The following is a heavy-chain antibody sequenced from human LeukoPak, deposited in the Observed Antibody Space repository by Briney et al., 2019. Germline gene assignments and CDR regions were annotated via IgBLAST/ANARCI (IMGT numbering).Heavy chain of an antibody. V-gene: IGHV5-51*01. CDR3: ARHYPGGDYFIDY. D-gene: IGHD4-17*01. CDR2: IYPDESNT. Sequence: GESLKISCSSPWYSFTSYWIGWVRQMPGKGLEWGGIIYPDESNTRYSTSFQDQVIISADKSISTAYLQWSSLKASDTAMYYCARHYPGGDYFIDYWGQGTLVTVSS. CDR1: WYSFTSYW. J-gene: IGHJ4*02.